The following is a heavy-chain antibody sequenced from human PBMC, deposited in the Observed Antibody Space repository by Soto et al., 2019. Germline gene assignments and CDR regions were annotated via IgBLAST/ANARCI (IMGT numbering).Heavy chain of an antibody. CDR1: GFTFSSYA. D-gene: IGHD6-6*01. CDR2: ISGSGGST. J-gene: IGHJ6*02. V-gene: IGHV3-23*01. CDR3: AKPAYSSSSLSLYYYYGMDV. Sequence: EVQLLESGGGLVQPGGSLRLSCAASGFTFSSYAMSWVRQAPGKGLEWVSAISGSGGSTYYADSVKGRFTISRDNSKNTLYLQMNRLRAEDTAVYYCAKPAYSSSSLSLYYYYGMDVWGQGTTVTVSS.